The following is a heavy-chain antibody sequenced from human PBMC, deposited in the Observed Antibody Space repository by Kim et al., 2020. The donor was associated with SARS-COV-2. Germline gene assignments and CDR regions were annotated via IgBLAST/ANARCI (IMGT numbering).Heavy chain of an antibody. CDR3: ARDRGGLKHYMDV. D-gene: IGHD3-10*01. J-gene: IGHJ6*03. Sequence: YHPPLESRVAISIDTSKNQFSLNLRSVTAADTALYYCARDRGGLKHYMDVWGKGTAVTISS. V-gene: IGHV4-59*01.